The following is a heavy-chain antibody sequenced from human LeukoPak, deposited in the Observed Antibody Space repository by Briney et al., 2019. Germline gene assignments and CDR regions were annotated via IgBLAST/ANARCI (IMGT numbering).Heavy chain of an antibody. CDR2: ISGSAVNT. V-gene: IGHV3-23*01. CDR1: GLIFSTYA. J-gene: IGHJ4*02. Sequence: GGSLRLSCAASGLIFSTYAMSWVRQAPGKGLEWVSGISGSAVNTVYADSMKGRFTISRDNSQNVVYLQMNSLRAEDTAVYYCARVALVSGPSYGSESEAADYWGQGTLVTVSS. CDR3: ARVALVSGPSYGSESEAADY. D-gene: IGHD3-10*01.